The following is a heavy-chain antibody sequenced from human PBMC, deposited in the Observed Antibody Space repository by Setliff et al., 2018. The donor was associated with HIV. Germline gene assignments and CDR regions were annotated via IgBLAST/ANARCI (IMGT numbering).Heavy chain of an antibody. J-gene: IGHJ5*02. CDR3: MTDLRDTISGVEFDP. Sequence: GASVKVSCKPSGYTFTAYGLSWVRQAPGQGLEWMGWINAGNGNTKYSQKFQGRVTITTDESTSTAYMELSSLKTEDTAVYYCMTDLRDTISGVEFDPWGQGTLVTVSS. V-gene: IGHV1-18*01. CDR2: INAGNGNT. CDR1: GYTFTAYG. D-gene: IGHD3-3*01.